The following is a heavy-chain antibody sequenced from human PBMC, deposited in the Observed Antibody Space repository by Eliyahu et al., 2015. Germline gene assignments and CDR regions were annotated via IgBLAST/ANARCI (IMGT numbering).Heavy chain of an antibody. J-gene: IGHJ4*02. CDR2: IYYSGST. CDR3: ARIEGVYSGNYYFDD. Sequence: QVQLQESGPGLVKPSXTLSLTCTVXGXSIXSXASYWSWIRXHPGKGLEWIGYIYYSGSTLYNPSLKSRITISVDTSKNQFSLKLSSVTAADTAVYYCARIEGVYSGNYYFDDWGQGTLVAVSS. V-gene: IGHV4-31*03. CDR1: GXSIXSXASY. D-gene: IGHD1-26*01.